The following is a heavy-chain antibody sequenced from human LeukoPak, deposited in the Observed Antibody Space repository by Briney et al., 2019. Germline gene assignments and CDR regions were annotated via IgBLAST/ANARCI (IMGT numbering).Heavy chain of an antibody. Sequence: ASVKVSCKASGGTFSSYVISWVRQTPGQGLEWMGGIIPIIGTANYAQKFQGRVTITADASTSTAYMELSSLRSEDTAVYYCASLVGATIRRAFDICGQGTMGTVS. CDR2: IIPIIGTA. D-gene: IGHD1-26*01. CDR1: GGTFSSYV. J-gene: IGHJ3*02. V-gene: IGHV1-69*13. CDR3: ASLVGATIRRAFDI.